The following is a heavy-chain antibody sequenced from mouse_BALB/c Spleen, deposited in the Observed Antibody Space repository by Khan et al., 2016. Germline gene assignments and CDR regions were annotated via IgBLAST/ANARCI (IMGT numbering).Heavy chain of an antibody. J-gene: IGHJ3*01. CDR2: IFPGSNSS. Sequence: QVQLQQSGPELVKPGASVKISCKASGYSFTNYYIHWVKQRPGQKLEWIGWIFPGSNSSTFNEKFKGKATLTADTSSSTAYMQLSSLTSEDSAVYFCARGFGNPAWFAYWGQGTLVTVSA. CDR1: GYSFTNYY. D-gene: IGHD2-1*01. V-gene: IGHV1-66*01. CDR3: ARGFGNPAWFAY.